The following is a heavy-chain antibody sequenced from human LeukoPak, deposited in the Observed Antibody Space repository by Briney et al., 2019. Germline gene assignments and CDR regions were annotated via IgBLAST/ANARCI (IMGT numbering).Heavy chain of an antibody. CDR1: GFTFSNAW. D-gene: IGHD2-15*01. Sequence: KPGGSLRLSCAASGFTFSNAWMSWVRQAPGKGLEWVGRIKSKTDGGTTDYAAPVKGRFTISRDDSKNTLYLQMNSLRAEDTAVYYCAKDQASGGSGSFDPWGQGTLVTVSS. CDR3: AKDQASGGSGSFDP. V-gene: IGHV3-15*01. J-gene: IGHJ5*02. CDR2: IKSKTDGGTT.